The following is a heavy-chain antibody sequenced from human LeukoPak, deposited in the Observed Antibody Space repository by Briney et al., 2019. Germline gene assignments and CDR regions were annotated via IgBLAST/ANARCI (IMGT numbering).Heavy chain of an antibody. J-gene: IGHJ4*02. CDR1: VFTVSTNF. Sequence: GGSLRLSCAASVFTVSTNFMSWVRQAPGKGLEWVSVIYAGGDTYYADSVKGRFTISRDNSKNTLYLQMNSLKAEDTAVYYCARSGSGWFDFWGQGTLVTVSS. CDR2: IYAGGDT. CDR3: ARSGSGWFDF. V-gene: IGHV3-53*01. D-gene: IGHD6-19*01.